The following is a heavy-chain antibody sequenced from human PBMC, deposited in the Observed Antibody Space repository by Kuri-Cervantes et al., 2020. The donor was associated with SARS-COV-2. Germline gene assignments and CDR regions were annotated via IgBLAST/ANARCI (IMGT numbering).Heavy chain of an antibody. CDR2: IIPIFGTA. CDR3: AGAPLLGYCSSTSCPKYGMDV. Sequence: SVNVSCQASGCTFSSYAISGVRQAPGQGLEWMGGIIPIFGTANYAQKFQGRVTITADESTSTAYMELSSLRSEDTAVYYCAGAPLLGYCSSTSCPKYGMDVWGQGTTVTVSS. V-gene: IGHV1-69*13. CDR1: GCTFSSYA. D-gene: IGHD2-2*01. J-gene: IGHJ6*02.